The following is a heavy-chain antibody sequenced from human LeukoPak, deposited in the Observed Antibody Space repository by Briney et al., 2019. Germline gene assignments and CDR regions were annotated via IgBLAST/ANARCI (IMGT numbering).Heavy chain of an antibody. CDR2: ISGSGGST. CDR3: AKGAHGIGFDS. CDR1: GFTFSSYA. D-gene: IGHD1-26*01. Sequence: GGSLRLSCAASGFTFSSYAMTWVRQAPGRGLEWVSGISGSGGSTYYADSVKGRFTISRDNSKNTLYLQMNSLRADDTAVYYCAKGAHGIGFDSWGQGSLVTISS. J-gene: IGHJ5*01. V-gene: IGHV3-23*01.